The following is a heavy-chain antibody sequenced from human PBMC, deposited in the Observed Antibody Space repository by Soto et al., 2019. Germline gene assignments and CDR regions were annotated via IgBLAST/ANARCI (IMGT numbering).Heavy chain of an antibody. D-gene: IGHD3-10*01. CDR2: IIPIFGTA. V-gene: IGHV1-69*13. Sequence: AVKVSCKASGGTFSSYAISWVRQAPGQGLELMGGIIPIFGTANYAQKFQGRVTITADESTSTAYMELSSLRSEDTAVYYCAREYHGSGRYLYGMDVWGQGTTVTVSS. J-gene: IGHJ6*02. CDR1: GGTFSSYA. CDR3: AREYHGSGRYLYGMDV.